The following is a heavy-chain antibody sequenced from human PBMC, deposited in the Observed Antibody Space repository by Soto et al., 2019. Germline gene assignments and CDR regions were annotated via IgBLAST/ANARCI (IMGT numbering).Heavy chain of an antibody. V-gene: IGHV3-23*01. Sequence: PGGSLRLSCAASGFTFSDYYMGWIRQAPGKGLEWVSYISGSGDTTYYADSLKGRFTISRDNSKNTLSLQMNSLRAEDTAVYYCAKDPPGSGPDFDYWGQGTLVTVSS. J-gene: IGHJ4*02. CDR1: GFTFSDYY. D-gene: IGHD2-8*02. CDR2: ISGSGDTT. CDR3: AKDPPGSGPDFDY.